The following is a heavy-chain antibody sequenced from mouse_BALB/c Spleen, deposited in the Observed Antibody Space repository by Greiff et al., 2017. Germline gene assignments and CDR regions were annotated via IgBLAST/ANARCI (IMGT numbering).Heavy chain of an antibody. CDR2: IFPGSGNT. CDR3: SRTDDNYLYAMDY. D-gene: IGHD2-1*01. V-gene: IGHV1-66*01. J-gene: IGHJ4*01. CDR1: GYSFTSYY. Sequence: VQLQESGPELVKPGASVKISCKASGYSFTSYYIHWVKQRPGQGLEWIGWIFPGSGNTKYNEKFKGKATLTADTSSSTAYMQLSSMTSEDSAVYICSRTDDNYLYAMDYWGQGTSVTVAS.